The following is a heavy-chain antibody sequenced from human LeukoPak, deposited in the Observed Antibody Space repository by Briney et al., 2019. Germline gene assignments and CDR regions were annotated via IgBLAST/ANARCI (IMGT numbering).Heavy chain of an antibody. CDR2: IYYSGST. CDR3: ARAPSRDDAFDI. V-gene: IGHV4-31*03. J-gene: IGHJ3*02. Sequence: SETLSLTCTVSGGSISSGGYYWSCIRQHPGKGLEWIGYIYYSGSTYYNPSLKSRGTIAVDTSKNQFSLKQISVTAADTAVYYCARAPSRDDAFDIWGQGTMVTVSS. CDR1: GGSISSGGYY.